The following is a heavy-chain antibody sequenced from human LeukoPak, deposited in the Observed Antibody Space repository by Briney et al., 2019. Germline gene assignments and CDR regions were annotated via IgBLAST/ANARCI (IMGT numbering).Heavy chain of an antibody. V-gene: IGHV4-61*02. CDR1: DGSISSGSYY. CDR2: IYITGST. J-gene: IGHJ6*03. CDR3: ARDNGYCSGGSCDRYYYYYMDV. Sequence: SETLSLTCTVPDGSISSGSYYWSWIRQPAGKGLEWIGRIYITGSTNYNPSLKSRVTISVDTSKNQSSLKLSSVTAADTAVYYCARDNGYCSGGSCDRYYYYYMDVWGKGTTVTISS. D-gene: IGHD2-15*01.